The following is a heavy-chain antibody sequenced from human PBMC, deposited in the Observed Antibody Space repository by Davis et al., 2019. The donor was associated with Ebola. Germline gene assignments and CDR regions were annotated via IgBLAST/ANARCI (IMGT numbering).Heavy chain of an antibody. CDR1: GYTFTSYG. Sequence: AASVKVSCKASGYTFTSYGFNWVRQAPGQGLEWMGWISAYNGNTNYAQKFQGRVTMTRNTSISTAYMELSSLRSEDTAVYYCAKAVAGYYYYGMDVWGQGTTVTVSS. CDR2: ISAYNGNT. CDR3: AKAVAGYYYYGMDV. J-gene: IGHJ6*02. D-gene: IGHD6-19*01. V-gene: IGHV1-18*01.